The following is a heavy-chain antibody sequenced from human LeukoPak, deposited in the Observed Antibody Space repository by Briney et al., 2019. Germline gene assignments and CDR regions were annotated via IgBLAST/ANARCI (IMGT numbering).Heavy chain of an antibody. CDR1: GFTFSSYS. D-gene: IGHD2-15*01. CDR2: ISSSSSYI. CDR3: ARRGYCSGGSCLN. J-gene: IGHJ4*02. V-gene: IGHV3-21*01. Sequence: GRSLRLSCAASGFTFSSYSMNWVRQAPGKWLEWVSSISSSSSYIYYADSVKGRFTISRDNAKNSLYLQMISLRAEDTAVYYCARRGYCSGGSCLNWGQGTLVTVSS.